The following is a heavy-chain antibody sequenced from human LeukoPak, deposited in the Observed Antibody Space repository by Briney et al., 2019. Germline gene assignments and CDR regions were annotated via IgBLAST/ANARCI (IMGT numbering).Heavy chain of an antibody. D-gene: IGHD3-3*01. V-gene: IGHV1-18*01. CDR3: ARDGLRFLEWLPPVDY. J-gene: IGHJ4*02. CDR1: GYTFTSYG. Sequence: GASVKVSCKASGYTFTSYGISWVRQAPGQGLEWMGWISAYNGNTNYAQRLQGRVTMTTDTSTSKAYMELRSLRSDDTAVYYCARDGLRFLEWLPPVDYWGQGTLVTVSS. CDR2: ISAYNGNT.